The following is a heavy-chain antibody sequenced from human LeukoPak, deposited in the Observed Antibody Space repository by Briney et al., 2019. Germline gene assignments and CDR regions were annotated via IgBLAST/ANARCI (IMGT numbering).Heavy chain of an antibody. CDR1: GFTFNDYA. J-gene: IGHJ4*02. CDR3: ARDPPTYYDILTGHLDY. D-gene: IGHD3-9*01. V-gene: IGHV3-30-3*01. Sequence: PGGSLRLSRAASGFTFNDYAMHWVRQAPGKGLEWVAVISSDGNNKYYTASVKGRFIISRDNSKNTLYLQMNSLRTEDTAVYYCARDPPTYYDILTGHLDYWGQGTLVTVSS. CDR2: ISSDGNNK.